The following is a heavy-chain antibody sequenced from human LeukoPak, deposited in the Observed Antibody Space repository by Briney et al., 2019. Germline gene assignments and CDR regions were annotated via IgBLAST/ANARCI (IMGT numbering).Heavy chain of an antibody. Sequence: GGSLRLSCAASGFIFSNYWMHWVRQAPGKGLVWVSRITSDGSSTSYADSVKGRFTISRDSANNSLYLQMNSLRAEDTAVYYCARDRTLWLPNDYWGQGTLVTVSS. J-gene: IGHJ4*02. CDR2: ITSDGSST. V-gene: IGHV3-74*01. CDR3: ARDRTLWLPNDY. D-gene: IGHD3-9*01. CDR1: GFIFSNYW.